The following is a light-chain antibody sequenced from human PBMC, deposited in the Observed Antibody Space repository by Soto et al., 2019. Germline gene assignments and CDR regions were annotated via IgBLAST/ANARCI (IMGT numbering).Light chain of an antibody. J-gene: IGKJ1*01. CDR2: AAS. Sequence: DIQMTQSPSSLSASVGDRVTIACQASHNIYNYLNWYHQKPGKAPKLLIYAASSLQSGVPSRFSVRGSGTDFTLTISSLQHEDFATYFCHQSYSPPRTFGQGTKVDIK. CDR3: HQSYSPPRT. CDR1: HNIYNY. V-gene: IGKV1-39*01.